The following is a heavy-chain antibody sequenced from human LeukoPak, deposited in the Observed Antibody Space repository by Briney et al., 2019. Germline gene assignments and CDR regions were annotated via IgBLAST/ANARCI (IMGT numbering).Heavy chain of an antibody. CDR1: GFTFGGYA. CDR3: TRESATTERHYYYYYYMDV. J-gene: IGHJ6*03. Sequence: GGSLRLSCTASGFTFGGYAMSWFRQAPGKGLEWVGFIRSKAYGGTTEYAASVKGRFTISRDDSKSIAYLQMNSLKTEDTAVYYCTRESATTERHYYYYYYMDVWGKGTTVTVSS. CDR2: IRSKAYGGTT. D-gene: IGHD1-1*01. V-gene: IGHV3-49*03.